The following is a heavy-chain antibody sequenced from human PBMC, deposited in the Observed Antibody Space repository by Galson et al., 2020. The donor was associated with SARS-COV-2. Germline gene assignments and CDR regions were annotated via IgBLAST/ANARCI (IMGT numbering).Heavy chain of an antibody. CDR1: GGSSSGYY. D-gene: IGHD3-9*01. V-gene: IGHV4-34*01. CDR3: ARGPGTTRVLTGYYTLFDY. J-gene: IGHJ4*02. Sequence: SETLYLTCAVYGGSSSGYYWNWTRQPPGKGLEWIGEINHSGSTNYNPTLKSRVTISVDTSKNQFSLKLSSVTDADTAVYYCARGPGTTRVLTGYYTLFDYWGQGTPVTVSS. CDR2: INHSGST.